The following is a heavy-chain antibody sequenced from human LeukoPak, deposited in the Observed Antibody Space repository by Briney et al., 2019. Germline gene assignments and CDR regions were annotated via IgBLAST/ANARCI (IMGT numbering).Heavy chain of an antibody. D-gene: IGHD5-12*01. V-gene: IGHV3-66*01. CDR3: ARAGYSGYDRPPFDY. J-gene: IGHJ4*02. Sequence: GGSLRLSCAASGFTVSSNYMSWVRQAPGKGLEWVSVIYSGGSTYYADSVKGRFTISRDNSKDTLYLQMNSLRAEDPAVYYCARAGYSGYDRPPFDYWGQGTLVTVSS. CDR1: GFTVSSNY. CDR2: IYSGGST.